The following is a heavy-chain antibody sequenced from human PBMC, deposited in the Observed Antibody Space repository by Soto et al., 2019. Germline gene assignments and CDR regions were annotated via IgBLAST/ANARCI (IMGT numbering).Heavy chain of an antibody. J-gene: IGHJ1*01. D-gene: IGHD6-19*01. CDR3: AGTRIAVAGTHVLSGSEYFQH. V-gene: IGHV3-30-3*01. CDR2: ISYDGSNK. Sequence: QVQLVESGGGVVQPERSLRLSCAASGFTFSSYAMHWVRQAPGKGLEWVAVISYDGSNKYYADSVKGRFTISRDNSKNTLYLQMNSLRAEDTAVYYCAGTRIAVAGTHVLSGSEYFQHWGQGTLVTVSS. CDR1: GFTFSSYA.